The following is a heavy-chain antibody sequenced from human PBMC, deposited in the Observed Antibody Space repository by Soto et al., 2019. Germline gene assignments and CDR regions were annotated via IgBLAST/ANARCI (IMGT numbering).Heavy chain of an antibody. CDR1: GGSISSGGYS. CDR3: ARATPHPHGLSWFGELRHWSDP. V-gene: IGHV4-30-2*01. D-gene: IGHD3-10*01. Sequence: TLSLTCAVSGGSISSGGYSWSWIRQPPGKGLEWIGYIYHSGSTYYNPSLKSRVTISVDRSKNQFSLKLSSVTAADTAVYYCARATPHPHGLSWFGELRHWSDPWGQGTLVTVSS. CDR2: IYHSGST. J-gene: IGHJ5*02.